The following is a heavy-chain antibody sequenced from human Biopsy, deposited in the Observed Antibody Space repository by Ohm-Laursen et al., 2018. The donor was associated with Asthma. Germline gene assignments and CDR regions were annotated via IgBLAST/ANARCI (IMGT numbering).Heavy chain of an antibody. Sequence: ESSVKVSCKASGYSFALNGMSWVRQRPGQGLEWMGWISGYLENPNYAQKFQGRVNMTYDRSTNTAYMELKSLRTDDTAVYFCARTYCTLNTCYASFDHWGQGTLVAVSS. V-gene: IGHV1-18*04. CDR2: ISGYLENP. CDR1: GYSFALNG. J-gene: IGHJ4*02. D-gene: IGHD2-2*01. CDR3: ARTYCTLNTCYASFDH.